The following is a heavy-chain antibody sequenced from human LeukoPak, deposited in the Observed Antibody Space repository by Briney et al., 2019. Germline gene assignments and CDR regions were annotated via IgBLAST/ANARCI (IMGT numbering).Heavy chain of an antibody. CDR3: ARGNDDFDY. CDR1: AYTFGDYT. D-gene: IGHD1-1*01. CDR2: INTNTGKP. J-gene: IGHJ4*02. V-gene: IGHV7-4-1*02. Sequence: GASVKVSYKASAYTFGDYTINWMRQALGQGLEWMGWINTNTGKPTYGQGFTGRFVFSLDPSVRTAFLQISSLKAEDSAVYYCARGNDDFDYWGQGTLVTVSS.